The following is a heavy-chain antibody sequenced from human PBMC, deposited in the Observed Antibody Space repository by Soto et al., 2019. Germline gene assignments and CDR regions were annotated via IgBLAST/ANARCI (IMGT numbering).Heavy chain of an antibody. D-gene: IGHD5-18*01. CDR1: GGSISAYY. CDR2: IYYSGST. CDR3: ASRRGYSYGAFRFDP. J-gene: IGHJ5*02. Sequence: SETLSLTCTFSGGSISAYYWSWIRQPPGKGLEWIGHIYYSGSTNYSPSLKSRVTISVDTSKNQFSLKLSSVTAADTAVYYCASRRGYSYGAFRFDPWGQGTLVTVSS. V-gene: IGHV4-59*12.